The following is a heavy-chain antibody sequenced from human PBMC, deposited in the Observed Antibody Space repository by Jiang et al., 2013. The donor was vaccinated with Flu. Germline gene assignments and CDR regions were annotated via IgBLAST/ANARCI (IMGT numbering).Heavy chain of an antibody. CDR2: INAGNGIR. D-gene: IGHD4-17*01. V-gene: IGHV1-3*01. Sequence: GAEVKKPGAPVKISCKASGYTFTDYTIHWVRQAPGQRLEWMGWINAGNGIRKYSQKFQGRVTITRDTAATTAYMELSSLRSEDTAVYYCAKIVFTIYGDYSAFDVWGQGTVVTVSS. CDR1: GYTFTDYT. CDR3: AKIVFTIYGDYSAFDV. J-gene: IGHJ3*01.